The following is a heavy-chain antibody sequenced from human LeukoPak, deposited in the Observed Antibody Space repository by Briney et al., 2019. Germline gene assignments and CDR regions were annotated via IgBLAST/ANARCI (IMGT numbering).Heavy chain of an antibody. D-gene: IGHD3-22*01. CDR1: GYTFTSYD. J-gene: IGHJ4*02. CDR2: MNPNSGNT. CDR3: ASGIPFTYYYDSSGQSDY. V-gene: IGHV1-8*01. Sequence: ASVKVSCKASGYTFTSYDSNWVRQATGQGLEWMGWMNPNSGNTGYAQKFQGRVTMTRNTSISTAYMELSSLRSEDTAVYYCASGIPFTYYYDSSGQSDYWGQGTLVTVSS.